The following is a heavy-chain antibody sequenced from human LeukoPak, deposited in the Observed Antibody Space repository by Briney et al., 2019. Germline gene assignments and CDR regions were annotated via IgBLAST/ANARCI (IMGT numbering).Heavy chain of an antibody. CDR3: TRVRGDYGGTSDF. V-gene: IGHV3-74*01. J-gene: IGHJ4*02. Sequence: PGGSLRLSCAASGFTFSSYWMDWARQGPGKGLVWVARIKGDGSSVIYADSVKGRFTVSRDNAENTLYLHMNSLRAEDTAMYHCTRVRGDYGGTSDFWGQGTLVTVSS. CDR2: IKGDGSSV. CDR1: GFTFSSYW. D-gene: IGHD4-23*01.